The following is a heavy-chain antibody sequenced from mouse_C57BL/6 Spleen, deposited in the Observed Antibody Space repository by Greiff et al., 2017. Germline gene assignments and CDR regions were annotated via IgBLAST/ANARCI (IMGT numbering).Heavy chain of an antibody. J-gene: IGHJ2*01. CDR3: TKEDGTPDY. Sequence: VQLQQSGAELVRPGASVKLSCTASGFNIKDYYMHWVKQRPEQGLEWIGWIDPENGDTEYTSKFQGKATITSATSSNTAYLQLRSLTSEDTAVYYCTKEDGTPDYWGQGTTLTVSS. CDR1: GFNIKDYY. D-gene: IGHD2-1*01. V-gene: IGHV14-4*01. CDR2: IDPENGDT.